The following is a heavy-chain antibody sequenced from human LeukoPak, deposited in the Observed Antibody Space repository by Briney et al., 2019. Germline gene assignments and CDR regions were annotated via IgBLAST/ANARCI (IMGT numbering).Heavy chain of an antibody. Sequence: GGSLRLSCAASGFTFSSYAISWVRQAPGMGLGWVSTISGSGGSTYYADSVKGRFTISRDNAKNTLYLQMNSLRAEDTAVYYCANRGYSYGFHYWGQGTLVTVSS. CDR1: GFTFSSYA. D-gene: IGHD5-18*01. CDR3: ANRGYSYGFHY. J-gene: IGHJ4*02. V-gene: IGHV3-23*01. CDR2: ISGSGGST.